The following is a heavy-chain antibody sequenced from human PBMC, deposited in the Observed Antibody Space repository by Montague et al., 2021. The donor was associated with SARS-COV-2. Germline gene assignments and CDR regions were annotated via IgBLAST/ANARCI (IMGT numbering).Heavy chain of an antibody. Sequence: SETLSLTCTVSGGSISTYPWSWIRQPAGKAREWIGRLHANGDTTYNPSRKGRVTMSVDTSKNQFSLKMTSVTAADTAMYYCARGSGHYYSPFDNWGQGTLVTVSP. CDR3: ARGSGHYYSPFDN. V-gene: IGHV4-4*07. D-gene: IGHD2-15*01. CDR2: LHANGDT. CDR1: GGSISTYP. J-gene: IGHJ4*02.